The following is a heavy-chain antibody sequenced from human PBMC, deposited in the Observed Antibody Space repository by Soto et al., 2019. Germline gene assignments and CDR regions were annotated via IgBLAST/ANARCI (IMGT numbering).Heavy chain of an antibody. J-gene: IGHJ4*02. D-gene: IGHD6-13*01. Sequence: GGSLRLSCAASGFTFSSYGMHWVRQAPGKGLEWVAVISYDGSNKYYADSVKGRFTISRDNSKNTLYLQMNSLRAEDTAVYYCAMAKPDSSSWYVLDYWGQGTLVTVS. CDR1: GFTFSSYG. V-gene: IGHV3-30*03. CDR3: AMAKPDSSSWYVLDY. CDR2: ISYDGSNK.